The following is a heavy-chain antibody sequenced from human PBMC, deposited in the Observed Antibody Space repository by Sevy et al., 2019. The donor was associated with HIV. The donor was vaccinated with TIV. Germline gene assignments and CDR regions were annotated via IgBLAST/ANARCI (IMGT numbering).Heavy chain of an antibody. V-gene: IGHV4-61*01. J-gene: IGHJ1*01. CDR2: LYDSENI. CDR1: GASVSSGSYY. CDR3: ARGGRLRGEYVQH. Sequence: SETLSLTCTVSGASVSSGSYYWNWIRQPPGKGLEWIGHLYDSENIKYNPYLKSRVTISVDTSKNQFSLKLTSVTAADTAVYYCARGGRLRGEYVQHWGQGTLVTVSS. D-gene: IGHD3-16*01.